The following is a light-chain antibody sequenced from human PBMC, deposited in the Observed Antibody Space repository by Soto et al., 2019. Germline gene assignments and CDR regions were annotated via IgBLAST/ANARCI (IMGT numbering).Light chain of an antibody. Sequence: QSVLTQPASVSGSPGQSITISCTGTSSDVGSYNLVSWYQQHPGKAPKLMIYEDSKRPSGVSNRFSGSKSGNTASLTISGLQTEDEADYYCCSYADSSTYVFGTGTKLT. CDR2: EDS. J-gene: IGLJ1*01. V-gene: IGLV2-23*01. CDR3: CSYADSSTYV. CDR1: SSDVGSYNL.